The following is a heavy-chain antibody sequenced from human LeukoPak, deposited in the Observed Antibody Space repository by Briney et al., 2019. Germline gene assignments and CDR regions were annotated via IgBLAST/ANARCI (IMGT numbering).Heavy chain of an antibody. Sequence: GESLEISCKGSGYIYNSYWIAWLRQMPGRGLEWIGVIYPGDSDIRYSPSFQGQVTISADKSISIAYMQWSSLKASDTAIYYCARPRDGYNNYFDYWGQGTLVTVSS. V-gene: IGHV5-51*01. D-gene: IGHD5-24*01. CDR2: IYPGDSDI. CDR3: ARPRDGYNNYFDY. J-gene: IGHJ4*02. CDR1: GYIYNSYW.